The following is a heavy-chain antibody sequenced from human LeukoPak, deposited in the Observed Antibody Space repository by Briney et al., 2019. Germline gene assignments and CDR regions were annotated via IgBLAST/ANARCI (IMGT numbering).Heavy chain of an antibody. CDR1: GYSCTSYW. CDR3: ARLTMVRGVLDRFDY. V-gene: IGHV5-51*01. J-gene: IGHJ4*02. Sequence: GESLKISCKGSGYSCTSYWIGWVRQMPGKGLEWIGIIYPGDSDTRYSPSFQGQVTISADKSISTACLQWSSLKASDTAMYYCARLTMVRGVLDRFDYWGQGTLVTVSS. D-gene: IGHD3-10*01. CDR2: IYPGDSDT.